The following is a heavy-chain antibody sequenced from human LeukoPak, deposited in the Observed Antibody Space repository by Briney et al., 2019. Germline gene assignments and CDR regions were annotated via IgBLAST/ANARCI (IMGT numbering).Heavy chain of an antibody. CDR1: GGTFSSYA. Sequence: GASVKVSCRASGGTFSSYAISWVRQAPGQGLEWMGRIIPILGIANYAQKFQGRVTITADKSTSTAYMELSSLRSEDTAVYYCAREVGIAARPPYYYYYGMDVWDQGTTVTVSS. CDR2: IIPILGIA. CDR3: AREVGIAARPPYYYYYGMDV. D-gene: IGHD6-6*01. V-gene: IGHV1-69*04. J-gene: IGHJ6*02.